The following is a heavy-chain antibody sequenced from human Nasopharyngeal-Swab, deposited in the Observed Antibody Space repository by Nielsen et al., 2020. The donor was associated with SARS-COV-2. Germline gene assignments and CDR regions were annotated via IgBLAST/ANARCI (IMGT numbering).Heavy chain of an antibody. J-gene: IGHJ4*02. CDR1: GFTFSTNW. Sequence: GESLKISCAASGFTFSTNWMNWVRKTPGKGLEWVANIKQDGSDKRYVDSVKGRFTISRDNAKNSLYLQMNSLRAEDTAVYYCAGGTGWVFNCWGQGTLVTVSS. CDR2: IKQDGSDK. D-gene: IGHD2-8*02. CDR3: AGGTGWVFNC. V-gene: IGHV3-7*01.